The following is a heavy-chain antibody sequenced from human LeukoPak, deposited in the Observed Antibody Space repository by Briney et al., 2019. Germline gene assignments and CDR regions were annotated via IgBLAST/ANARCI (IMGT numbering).Heavy chain of an antibody. CDR3: ARDLYGSGTYPRY. CDR2: INPSGGST. V-gene: IGHV1-46*01. J-gene: IGHJ4*02. D-gene: IGHD3-10*01. Sequence: ASAKVSCKASGYTFTSYYMHWVRQAPGQGPEWMGRINPSGGSTTYAQKFQGRVTMTGDTSTSTVYMELSSLGSEDTAVYYCARDLYGSGTYPRYWGQGTLVTVSS. CDR1: GYTFTSYY.